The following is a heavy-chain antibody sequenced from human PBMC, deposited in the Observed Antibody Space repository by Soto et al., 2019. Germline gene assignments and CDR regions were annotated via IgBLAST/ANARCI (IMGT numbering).Heavy chain of an antibody. Sequence: QITLKASGPTLVNPTQTLTLTCSFSGFSLSTRGVAVGWLRQPPVKALEWLTLIYWDDDKRFSPSMKSRLTITRDTSKNEVVLIMTDMDPVDTATYFCARSLGQSPPDYWGQGTLVTVSS. D-gene: IGHD3-10*01. CDR1: GFSLSTRGVA. CDR3: ARSLGQSPPDY. V-gene: IGHV2-5*02. J-gene: IGHJ4*02. CDR2: IYWDDDK.